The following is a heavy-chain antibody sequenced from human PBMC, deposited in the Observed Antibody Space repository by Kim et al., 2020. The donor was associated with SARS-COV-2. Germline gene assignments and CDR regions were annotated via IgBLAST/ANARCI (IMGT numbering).Heavy chain of an antibody. Sequence: SETLSLTCTVSGGSVSSGSYYWSWIRQPPGKGLEWIGYIYYSGSTNYNPSLKSRVTISVETSKNQFSLKLSSVTAADTAVYYCARAPMGSSRIDPWGQGTLVTVSS. CDR3: ARAPMGSSRIDP. CDR2: IYYSGST. V-gene: IGHV4-61*01. CDR1: GGSVSSGSYY. D-gene: IGHD3-10*01. J-gene: IGHJ5*02.